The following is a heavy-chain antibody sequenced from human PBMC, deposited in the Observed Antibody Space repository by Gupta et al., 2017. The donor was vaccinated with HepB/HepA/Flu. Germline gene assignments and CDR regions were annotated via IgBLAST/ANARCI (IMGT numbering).Heavy chain of an antibody. V-gene: IGHV3-23*01. D-gene: IGHD3-3*01. CDR3: AKDLYFWSAMDV. CDR1: GFTFSNNA. CDR2: IGGDVRA. Sequence: EVQLLESGGGLVQPGGALRLSCAASGFTFSNNAMSWVRQAPRKGLECVSGIGGDVRAHYADSVKGRFTISRDNSKNTLYLQMNSLRAEDTAVYYCAKDLYFWSAMDVWGEGITVTVSS. J-gene: IGHJ6*03.